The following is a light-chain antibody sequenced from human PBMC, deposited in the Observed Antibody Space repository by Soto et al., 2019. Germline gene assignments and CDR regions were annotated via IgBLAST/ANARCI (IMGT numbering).Light chain of an antibody. CDR1: QTVSSKY. V-gene: IGKV3D-20*01. J-gene: IGKJ1*01. CDR3: QQYSASQGWT. CDR2: DAS. Sequence: DIVLTQSPATLSLSPGERATLSCGASQTVSSKYLAWYQQKPGLAPRLLIYDASTRAPGIPDRFSGTVSGTEFTLTISNLEPEDFAVYYCQQYSASQGWTFGQGTKVDIK.